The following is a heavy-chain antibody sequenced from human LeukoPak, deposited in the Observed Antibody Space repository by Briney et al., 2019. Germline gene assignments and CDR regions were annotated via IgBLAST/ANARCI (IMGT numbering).Heavy chain of an antibody. Sequence: GGSLRLSCAASGFTVSSNYMNWVRQAPGKGLEWVGNIKQDASEKYFVDSLRGRFTISRDNAKNSLFLQMNSPRADDTAVYYCVRDQGAFDMWGHGTMVTVSS. CDR2: IKQDASEK. V-gene: IGHV3-7*05. CDR3: VRDQGAFDM. CDR1: GFTVSSNY. J-gene: IGHJ3*02.